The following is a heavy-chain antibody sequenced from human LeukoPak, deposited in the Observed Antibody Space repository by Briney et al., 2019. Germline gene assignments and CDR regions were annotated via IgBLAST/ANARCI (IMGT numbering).Heavy chain of an antibody. J-gene: IGHJ4*02. CDR3: ARDAPNYYDSSGYHLPRFDY. D-gene: IGHD3-22*01. CDR1: GYTFTSYG. CDR2: ISAYNGNT. Sequence: ASVKVSCKASGYTFTSYGISWVRQAPGQGLEWMGWISAYNGNTSYAQKLQGRVTMTTDTSTSTAYMELRSLRSDDTAVYYCARDAPNYYDSSGYHLPRFDYWGQGTLVTVSS. V-gene: IGHV1-18*01.